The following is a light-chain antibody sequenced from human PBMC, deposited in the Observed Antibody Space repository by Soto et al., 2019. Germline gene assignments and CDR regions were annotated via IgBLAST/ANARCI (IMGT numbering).Light chain of an antibody. CDR2: SNS. CDR1: SPNIGSNI. CDR3: AAWDDSLNGYV. Sequence: QSVLTQPPSASGAPGQRVTIFCSGSSPNIGSNIVNWYQQLPGTAPKLLIYSNSQRPSGVPDRFSGSKSGTSASLAIRGLQSDDEADYYCAAWDDSLNGYVFGTGTKLTVL. V-gene: IGLV1-44*01. J-gene: IGLJ1*01.